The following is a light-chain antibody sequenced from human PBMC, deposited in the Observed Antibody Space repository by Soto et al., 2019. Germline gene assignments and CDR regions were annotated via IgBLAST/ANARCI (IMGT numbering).Light chain of an antibody. J-gene: IGKJ4*01. CDR1: QSVSTW. V-gene: IGKV1-5*03. CDR3: QQYNGYDWLT. Sequence: DIQMTQSPSTLSASLGDRVTITCRASQSVSTWFAWYQQKPGRAPTLLIYKASSLESGVPSRFSGSGAGREFTLPISCLQPDDFATEYCQQYNGYDWLTFGGGTKVEIK. CDR2: KAS.